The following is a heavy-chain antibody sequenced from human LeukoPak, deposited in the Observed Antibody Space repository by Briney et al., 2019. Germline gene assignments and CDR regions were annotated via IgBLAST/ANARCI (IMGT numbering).Heavy chain of an antibody. V-gene: IGHV3-7*03. CDR1: GFTFSNYW. Sequence: PGGSLRLSCAASGFTFSNYWMTWVRQAPGKGLEWVATIKPDGSEKYYVDSVKGRFTISRDNAKNSLYLQMNSLRAEDTAVYYCATEEWYRFDYWGQGTLVTVSS. D-gene: IGHD3-3*01. CDR3: ATEEWYRFDY. J-gene: IGHJ4*02. CDR2: IKPDGSEK.